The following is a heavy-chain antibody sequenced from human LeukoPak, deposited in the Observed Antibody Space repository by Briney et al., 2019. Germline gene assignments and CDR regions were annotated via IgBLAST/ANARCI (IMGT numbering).Heavy chain of an antibody. V-gene: IGHV1-69*13. Sequence: SVKVSCKASGGTFSSYAISWVRQAPGQGLEWVGGIIPIFGTANYAQKFQGRVTITADESTSTAYMELSSLRSEDTAVYYCARGYSSSWYGGSYFDYWGQGTLVTVSS. CDR2: IIPIFGTA. CDR3: ARGYSSSWYGGSYFDY. J-gene: IGHJ4*02. CDR1: GGTFSSYA. D-gene: IGHD6-13*01.